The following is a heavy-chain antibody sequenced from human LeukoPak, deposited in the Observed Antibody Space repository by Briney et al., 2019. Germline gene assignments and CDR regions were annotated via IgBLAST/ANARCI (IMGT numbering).Heavy chain of an antibody. V-gene: IGHV3-23*01. CDR1: GFTFSNSA. CDR2: ISGYSVTT. J-gene: IGHJ4*02. Sequence: GGSLRLSCAASGFTFSNSAMSWVRQSPGKGLEWVSFISGYSVTTYYAGSVQGRFTVSRDNSKKTLYLQMHSLRDEDTAIYYCAKHYGDYFLDFWGQGTLVTVSS. D-gene: IGHD4-17*01. CDR3: AKHYGDYFLDF.